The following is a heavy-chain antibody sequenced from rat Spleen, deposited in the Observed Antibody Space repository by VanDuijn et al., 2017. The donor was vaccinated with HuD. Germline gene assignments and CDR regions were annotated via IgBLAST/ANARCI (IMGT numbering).Heavy chain of an antibody. CDR3: ARSETGVGFAY. Sequence: QVQLKESGPGLVQPSQTLSLTCTVSGFSLTSYNVHWVRQPTGKGLEWMGIIWTGGSTDYNSALKSRLSISRDTSKSQVFLKMNSLQTEDTATYYCARSETGVGFAYWGQGTLVTVSS. CDR2: IWTGGST. V-gene: IGHV2-30*01. D-gene: IGHD5-1*01. CDR1: GFSLTSYN. J-gene: IGHJ3*01.